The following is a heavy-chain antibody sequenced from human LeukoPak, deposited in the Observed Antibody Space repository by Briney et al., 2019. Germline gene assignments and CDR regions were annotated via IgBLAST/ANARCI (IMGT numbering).Heavy chain of an antibody. CDR3: ARHFLAVGDTAMVLDC. D-gene: IGHD5-18*01. V-gene: IGHV5-51*01. J-gene: IGHJ4*02. Sequence: PGESLQISCKCSGYSFTSYWIGWVRQMPGKGLEWMGIIYPGDSDTRYSPSFQGQVTISADKSISTAYLQWNSLKASDTAMYYCARHFLAVGDTAMVLDCWSQGTLVTVSS. CDR2: IYPGDSDT. CDR1: GYSFTSYW.